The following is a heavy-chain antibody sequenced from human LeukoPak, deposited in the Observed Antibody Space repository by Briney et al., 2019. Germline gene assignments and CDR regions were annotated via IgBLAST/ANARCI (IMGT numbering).Heavy chain of an antibody. J-gene: IGHJ4*02. CDR3: AKSAAGMRGFDF. CDR2: IHISGST. Sequence: SETLSLTCTVSGGSNSSGSYYWSWIRQPAGKGLEWLGRIHISGSTNYNPSLKSRVTISIDTSKNQFSLQLSSVTAADTAVYYCAKSAAGMRGFDFWGQGTLVTVSS. V-gene: IGHV4-61*02. D-gene: IGHD6-13*01. CDR1: GGSNSSGSYY.